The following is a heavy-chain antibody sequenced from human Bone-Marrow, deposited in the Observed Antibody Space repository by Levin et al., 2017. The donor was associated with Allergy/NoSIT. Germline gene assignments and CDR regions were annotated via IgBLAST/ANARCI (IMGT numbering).Heavy chain of an antibody. CDR3: AKDLGIFGVGGGLTLDAFDI. CDR1: GFTFSSYA. J-gene: IGHJ3*02. V-gene: IGHV3-23*01. D-gene: IGHD3-3*01. Sequence: GESLKISCAASGFTFSSYAMSWVRQAPGKGLEWVSAISGSGGSTYYADSVKGRFTISRDNSKNTLYLQMNSLRAEDTAVYYCAKDLGIFGVGGGLTLDAFDIWGQGTMVTVSS. CDR2: ISGSGGST.